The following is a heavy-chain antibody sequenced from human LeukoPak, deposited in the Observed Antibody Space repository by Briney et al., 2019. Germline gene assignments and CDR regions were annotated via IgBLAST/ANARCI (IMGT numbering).Heavy chain of an antibody. CDR1: GYTFTGYY. V-gene: IGHV1-2*02. CDR2: INPNSGGT. J-gene: IGHJ3*02. D-gene: IGHD3-10*01. Sequence: GASVKVSCKASGYTFTGYYMHWVRQAPGQGLEWMGWINPNSGGTNYAQKFQGRVTMTRDTSISTAFMELSRLRSDDTAVYYCASGRVWFGEPDHAFDIWGQGTIVTVSS. CDR3: ASGRVWFGEPDHAFDI.